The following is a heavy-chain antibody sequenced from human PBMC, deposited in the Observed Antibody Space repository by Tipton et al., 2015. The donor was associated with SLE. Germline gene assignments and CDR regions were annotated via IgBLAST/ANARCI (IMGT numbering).Heavy chain of an antibody. CDR3: ASCLDSSSCSHPEGDAFDI. CDR2: IYYSGST. D-gene: IGHD6-13*01. CDR1: GGSISSHY. Sequence: TLSLTCTVSGGSISSHYWSWIRQPPGKGLEWIGYIYYSGSTNYNPSLKSRVTISVDTSKNQFSLKLSSVTAADTAVYYCASCLDSSSCSHPEGDAFDIWGQGTMVTVSS. V-gene: IGHV4-59*11. J-gene: IGHJ3*02.